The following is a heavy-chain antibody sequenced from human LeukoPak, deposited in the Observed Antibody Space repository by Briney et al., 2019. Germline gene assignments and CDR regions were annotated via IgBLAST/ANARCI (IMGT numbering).Heavy chain of an antibody. CDR1: GFTFSNYA. CDR2: ISGSGGST. V-gene: IGHV3-23*01. CDR3: AKDLQGGYCSSGSCYSWYY. D-gene: IGHD2-15*01. J-gene: IGHJ4*02. Sequence: GGSLRLSCAASGFTFSNYAMSWVRQAPGKGLEWVSAISGSGGSTYYADSVKGRFTISRDNSKNTLYLQMNSLRAEDTAVYYCAKDLQGGYCSSGSCYSWYYWGQGTLVTVSS.